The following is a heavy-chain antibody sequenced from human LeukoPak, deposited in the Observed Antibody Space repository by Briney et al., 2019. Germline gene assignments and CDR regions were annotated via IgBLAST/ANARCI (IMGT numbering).Heavy chain of an antibody. D-gene: IGHD6-25*01. J-gene: IGHJ5*02. CDR2: IDYNGST. CDR3: ARDQGAAGWFDP. CDR1: GASISSFY. Sequence: SETLSLTCTVSGASISSFYWSWIRRPPGKGLEWIGYIDYNGSTNYNPSLKSRVTMSVDTSKNQFSLKLSSVTAADTAVYYCARDQGAAGWFDPWGQGTLVTVSS. V-gene: IGHV4-59*12.